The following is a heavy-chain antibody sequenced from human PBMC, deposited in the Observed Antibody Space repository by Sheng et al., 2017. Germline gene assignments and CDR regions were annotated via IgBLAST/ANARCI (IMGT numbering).Heavy chain of an antibody. D-gene: IGHD3-10*01. V-gene: IGHV4-4*07. CDR3: ARDGSFGTYYYYGMDV. J-gene: IGHJ6*02. CDR1: GGSISSYY. CDR2: IYTSGST. Sequence: QVQPQESGPGLVKPSETLSLTCTVSGGSISSYYWSWIRQPAGKGLEWIGRIYTSGSTNYNPSLKSRVTMSVDTSKNQFSLKLSSVTAADTAVYYCARDGSFGTYYYYGMDVWGQGTTVTVSS.